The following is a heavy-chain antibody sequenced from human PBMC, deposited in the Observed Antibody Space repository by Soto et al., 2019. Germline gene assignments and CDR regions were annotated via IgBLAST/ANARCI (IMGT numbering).Heavy chain of an antibody. V-gene: IGHV3-33*01. CDR3: AREKQQLFDY. CDR1: GFTFTNYG. D-gene: IGHD6-13*01. Sequence: LRLSCAASGFTFTNYGMHWVRQAPGKGLEWVAVIWYDGSNKYYADSVKGRFTISRDNSKNTLYLQMNSLRAEDTAVYYCAREKQQLFDYWGLGTLVTVSS. CDR2: IWYDGSNK. J-gene: IGHJ4*02.